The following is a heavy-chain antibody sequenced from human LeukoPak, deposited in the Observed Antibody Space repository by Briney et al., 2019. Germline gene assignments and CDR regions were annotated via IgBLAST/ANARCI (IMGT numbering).Heavy chain of an antibody. CDR2: IYYSGST. D-gene: IGHD3-3*01. CDR3: ARTYYDFWSGYNYGTWFDP. V-gene: IGHV4-59*11. CDR1: GGSISSHY. Sequence: SETLSLTCTVSGGSISSHYWSWIRQPPGKGLEWIGYIYYSGSTNYNPSLKSRVTISVDTSKNQFSLKLSSVAAADTAVYYCARTYYDFWSGYNYGTWFDPWGQGTLVTVSS. J-gene: IGHJ5*02.